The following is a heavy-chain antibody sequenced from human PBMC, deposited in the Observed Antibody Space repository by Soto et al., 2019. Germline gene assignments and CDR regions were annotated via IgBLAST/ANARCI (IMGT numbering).Heavy chain of an antibody. CDR3: ARDKTPIFGVVINWFDP. Sequence: QVQLVESGGGVVQPGRSLRLSCAASGFTFSSYGMHWVRQTPGKGLEWVAVIWSDGSNKYYADSVKGRFTISRDNSKNTLYLQMNSLRAEDTAVYYCARDKTPIFGVVINWFDPWGQGTLVTVSS. CDR1: GFTFSSYG. D-gene: IGHD3-3*01. J-gene: IGHJ5*02. V-gene: IGHV3-33*01. CDR2: IWSDGSNK.